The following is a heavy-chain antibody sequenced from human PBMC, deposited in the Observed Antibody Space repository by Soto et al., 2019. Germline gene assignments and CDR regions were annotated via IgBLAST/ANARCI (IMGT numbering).Heavy chain of an antibody. Sequence: SETLSLTCAVYGGSFSGYYWSWIRQPPGKGLEWIGEINHSGSTNYNPSLKSRVTISVDTSKNQFSLKLSSVTAADTAVYYCARQSITMVRGVIGDYWGQGTLVTVSS. V-gene: IGHV4-34*01. D-gene: IGHD3-10*01. CDR1: GGSFSGYY. CDR3: ARQSITMVRGVIGDY. CDR2: INHSGST. J-gene: IGHJ4*02.